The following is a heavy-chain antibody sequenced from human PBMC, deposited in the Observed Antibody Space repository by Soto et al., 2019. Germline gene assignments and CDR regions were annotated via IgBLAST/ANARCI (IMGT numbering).Heavy chain of an antibody. CDR3: ARGYGLLGAAGNAYYYGVDV. V-gene: IGHV3-48*01. CDR1: GLTFSSYS. J-gene: IGHJ6*02. CDR2: ISSSSSTI. Sequence: GGSLRLSCAASGLTFSSYSMNWVRQAPGKGLEWVSYISSSSSTIYYADSVKGRFTISRDNAKNSLYLQMNSLRAGDTAVYYCARGYGLLGAAGNAYYYGVDVWGQGTTVTVSS. D-gene: IGHD6-13*01.